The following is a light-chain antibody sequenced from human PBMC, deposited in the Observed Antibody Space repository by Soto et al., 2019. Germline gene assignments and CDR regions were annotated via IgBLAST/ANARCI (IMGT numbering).Light chain of an antibody. CDR3: QQFSSYPLT. J-gene: IGKJ4*01. V-gene: IGKV3-20*01. Sequence: EMTRTPATRAWASVAGAAVSCRTSQSVSSTYLAWYQQKPGQAPRLLIYDASSRATGIPDRFSGGGSGTDFTLTVSRLESEDFAVYYCQQFSSYPLTFGGGTKVDIK. CDR1: QSVSSTY. CDR2: DAS.